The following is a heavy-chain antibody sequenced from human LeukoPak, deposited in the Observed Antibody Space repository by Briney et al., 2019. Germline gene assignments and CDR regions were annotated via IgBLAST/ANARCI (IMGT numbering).Heavy chain of an antibody. CDR1: GYTFTGYY. CDR3: ARDSGSSFRVDAFDI. J-gene: IGHJ3*02. Sequence: ASVKVSFKASGYTFTGYYMHWVRQAPGQGLEWMGWINPNSGVTNFAQNFQGRVTMTRDTSISTAYMELSRLRSDDTAVYYCARDSGSSFRVDAFDIWGQGTMVTVSS. D-gene: IGHD1-26*01. V-gene: IGHV1-2*02. CDR2: INPNSGVT.